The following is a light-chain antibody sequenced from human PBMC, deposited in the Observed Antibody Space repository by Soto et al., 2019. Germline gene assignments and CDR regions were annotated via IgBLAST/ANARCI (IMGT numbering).Light chain of an antibody. CDR1: SSDVGGYNY. CDR2: DVS. Sequence: QSALTQPASVSGSPGQSITISCTGTSSDVGGYNYVSWYQHHPGKAPKLMIFDVSNRPSGVSNRFPGSKSGNTASLTISGLQPEGEADYYCSSYTTSNTRQIVFGTGTKVTVL. CDR3: SSYTTSNTRQIV. V-gene: IGLV2-14*03. J-gene: IGLJ1*01.